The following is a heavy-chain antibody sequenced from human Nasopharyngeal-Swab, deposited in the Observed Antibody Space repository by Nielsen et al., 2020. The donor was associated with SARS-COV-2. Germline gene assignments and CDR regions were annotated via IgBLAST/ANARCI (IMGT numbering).Heavy chain of an antibody. V-gene: IGHV1-2*06. J-gene: IGHJ3*02. CDR3: ARDWEQQHDVFDI. CDR1: GGTFSSYA. Sequence: ASVKVSCKASGGTFSSYAISWVRQAPGQGLGWMGRINPNSGGTNYAQKFQGRVTMTRDTSISTAYMELSRLRSDDTAVYYCARDWEQQHDVFDIWGQGTRVTVSS. CDR2: INPNSGGT. D-gene: IGHD6-13*01.